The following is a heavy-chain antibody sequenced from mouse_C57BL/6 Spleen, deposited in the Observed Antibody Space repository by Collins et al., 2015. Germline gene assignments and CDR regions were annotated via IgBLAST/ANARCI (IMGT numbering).Heavy chain of an antibody. CDR1: GYTFTSYW. CDR2: INPSTGYT. V-gene: IGHV1-7*01. J-gene: IGHJ2*01. D-gene: IGHD2-4*01. Sequence: QVQLQQSGAELAKPGASVKMSCKASGYTFTSYWMHWVKQRPGQGLEWIGYINPSTGYTEYNQKFKDKATLTADKSSSTAYMQLSSLTSEDSAVYYCARFTITTVPFDYWGQGTTLTVSS. CDR3: ARFTITTVPFDY.